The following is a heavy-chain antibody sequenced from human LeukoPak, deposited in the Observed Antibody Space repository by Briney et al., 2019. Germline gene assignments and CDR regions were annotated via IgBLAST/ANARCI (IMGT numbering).Heavy chain of an antibody. J-gene: IGHJ5*02. D-gene: IGHD2-2*01. CDR1: GYTFTGYY. Sequence: ASVKVSCKASGYTFTGYYMHWVRQAPGQGLEWMGWINPNSGGTNYAQKFQGRVTMTRDTSISTAYMELSRLRSDDTGVYYCARDHCSSTSCYSNWFDPWGQGTLVTVSS. CDR3: ARDHCSSTSCYSNWFDP. V-gene: IGHV1-2*02. CDR2: INPNSGGT.